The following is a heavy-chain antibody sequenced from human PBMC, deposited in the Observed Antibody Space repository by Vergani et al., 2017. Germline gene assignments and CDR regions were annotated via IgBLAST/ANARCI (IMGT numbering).Heavy chain of an antibody. J-gene: IGHJ4*02. CDR2: INHSGST. Sequence: QVQLQQWGAGLLKPSETLSLTCAVYGGSFSGYYWSWIRQPPGKELEWIGEINHSGSTNYNPSLKSRVTISVDTSKNQFSLKLSSVTAADTAVYYCARAFNRNPLIKITMVRGVTFDYWGQGTLVTVSS. V-gene: IGHV4-34*01. CDR1: GGSFSGYY. D-gene: IGHD3-10*01. CDR3: ARAFNRNPLIKITMVRGVTFDY.